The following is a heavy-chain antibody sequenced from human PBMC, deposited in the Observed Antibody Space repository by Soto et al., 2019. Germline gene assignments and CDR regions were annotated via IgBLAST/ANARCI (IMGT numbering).Heavy chain of an antibody. CDR3: ARRGTMVRGVREYYYYYGMDV. V-gene: IGHV1-18*01. CDR2: ISAYNGNT. Sequence: ASVKVSCKASGYTFTSYGISWVRQAPGQGLEWMGWISAYNGNTNYAQKLQGRVTMTADTSTSTAYMELRSLRSDDTAVYYCARRGTMVRGVREYYYYYGMDVWGQGTTVTVSS. D-gene: IGHD3-10*01. J-gene: IGHJ6*02. CDR1: GYTFTSYG.